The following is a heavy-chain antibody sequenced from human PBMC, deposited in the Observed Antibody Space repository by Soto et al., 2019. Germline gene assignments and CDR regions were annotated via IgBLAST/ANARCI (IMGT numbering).Heavy chain of an antibody. Sequence: ASVKVSCKASGYTFSNFAMHWVRQAPGQRLEWMGGIIPIFGTANYAQKFQGRVTITADESTSTAYMELSSLRSEDTAVYYCASKERGSITIFGVVTPGVGMDVWGQGTTVTVSS. J-gene: IGHJ6*02. CDR2: IIPIFGTA. CDR3: ASKERGSITIFGVVTPGVGMDV. CDR1: GYTFSNFA. D-gene: IGHD3-3*01. V-gene: IGHV1-69*13.